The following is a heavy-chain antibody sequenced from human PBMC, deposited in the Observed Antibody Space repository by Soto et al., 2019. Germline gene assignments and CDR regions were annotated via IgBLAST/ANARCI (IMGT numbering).Heavy chain of an antibody. V-gene: IGHV2-5*02. D-gene: IGHD1-7*01. CDR3: TRKGAGTTSLDH. J-gene: IGHJ4*02. CDR1: GFSISTNGVG. CDR2: IYWDDTK. Sequence: QITLKESGPTLVKPTQTLTLTCTFSGFSISTNGVGVGWIRQPPGKALEWLAVIYWDDTKHYSPSLKSWLTITKDTSKNQVVLTMTNVDPVDTATYYCTRKGAGTTSLDHWGQGTLVTVSS.